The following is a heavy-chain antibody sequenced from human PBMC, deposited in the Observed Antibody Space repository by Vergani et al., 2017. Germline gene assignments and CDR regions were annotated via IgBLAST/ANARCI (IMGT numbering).Heavy chain of an antibody. CDR3: TTRYYYYMDV. CDR2: IRSKANSYAT. CDR1: GFTFSGSA. V-gene: IGHV3-73*01. J-gene: IGHJ6*03. Sequence: EVQLVESGGGLVQPGGSLKLSCAASGFTFSGSAMHWVRQASGKALEWVGRIRSKANSYATAYAASVKGRFTISRDDSKNTAYLQMNSLKTEDTAVYYCTTRYYYYMDVWGKGTTVTVSS.